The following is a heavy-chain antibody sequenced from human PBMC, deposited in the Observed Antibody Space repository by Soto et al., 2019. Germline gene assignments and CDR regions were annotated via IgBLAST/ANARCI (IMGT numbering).Heavy chain of an antibody. D-gene: IGHD3-22*01. Sequence: SETLSLTCTVSGGSISSYYWSWIRQPPGKGLEWIGYIYYSGSTNYNPSLKSRVTISVDTSKNQFSLKLSSVTAADTAVYYCARSSYYYDSSGYYEWAFDYWGQGTLVTVSS. V-gene: IGHV4-59*01. CDR2: IYYSGST. CDR1: GGSISSYY. CDR3: ARSSYYYDSSGYYEWAFDY. J-gene: IGHJ4*02.